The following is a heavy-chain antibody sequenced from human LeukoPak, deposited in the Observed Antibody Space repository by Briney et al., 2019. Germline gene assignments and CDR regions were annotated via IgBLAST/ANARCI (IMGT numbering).Heavy chain of an antibody. CDR1: GGSFSGYY. J-gene: IGHJ3*02. CDR3: ARQMTTLTTGRTFDI. CDR2: INHSGST. Sequence: PSETLSLTCAVYGGSFSGYYWSWIRQPPGKGLEWIGEINHSGSTNYNPSLKSRVTISVDSSKNQFSLKLSSVTAADTAIYYCARQMTTLTTGRTFDIWGQGTMVTVSS. D-gene: IGHD4-17*01. V-gene: IGHV4-34*01.